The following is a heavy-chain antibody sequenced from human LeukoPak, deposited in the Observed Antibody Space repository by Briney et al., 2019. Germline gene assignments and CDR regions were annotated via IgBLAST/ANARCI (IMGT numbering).Heavy chain of an antibody. CDR1: GYTFTSCG. D-gene: IGHD2-2*01. CDR2: ISAYNGNT. J-gene: IGHJ6*02. CDR3: ARVGAVPALYYYYGMDV. V-gene: IGHV1-18*01. Sequence: ASVKVSCKASGYTFTSCGISWVRQAPGQGLEWMGWISAYNGNTNYAQKLQGRVTMTTDTSTSTAYMELRSLRSDDTAVYYCARVGAVPALYYYYGMDVWGQGTTVTVSS.